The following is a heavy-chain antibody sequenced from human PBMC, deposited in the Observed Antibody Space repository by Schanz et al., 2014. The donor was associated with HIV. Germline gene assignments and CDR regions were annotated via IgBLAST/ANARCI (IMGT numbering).Heavy chain of an antibody. CDR1: GYTFSSYD. J-gene: IGHJ3*02. D-gene: IGHD2-2*01. Sequence: QVQLVQSGAEVQKPGASVKVSCKASGYTFSSYDINWVRQATGQGLEWMGWMNPNSGVTEDAQKFQGRVTMTRDTSISTAYMEVSRLRSDDTAVYYCARDRGSISWMGRAFDIWGQGTMVTVSS. CDR2: MNPNSGVT. V-gene: IGHV1-8*01. CDR3: ARDRGSISWMGRAFDI.